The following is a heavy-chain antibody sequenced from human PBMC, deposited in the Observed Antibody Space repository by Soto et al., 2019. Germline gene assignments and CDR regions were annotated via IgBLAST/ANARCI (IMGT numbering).Heavy chain of an antibody. CDR3: AKDRPIYYDSSGYYSFGY. J-gene: IGHJ4*02. V-gene: IGHV3-23*01. CDR2: ISGSGGST. D-gene: IGHD3-22*01. Sequence: GGSLRLSCAASGFTFSSYAMSWVRQAPGKGLEWVSAISGSGGSTYYADSVKGRFTISRDNSKNTLCLQMNSLRAEDTAVYYCAKDRPIYYDSSGYYSFGYWGQGTLVTVSS. CDR1: GFTFSSYA.